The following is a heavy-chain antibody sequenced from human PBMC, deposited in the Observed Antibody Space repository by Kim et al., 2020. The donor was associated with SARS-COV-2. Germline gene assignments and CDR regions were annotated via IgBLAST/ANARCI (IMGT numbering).Heavy chain of an antibody. Sequence: SETLSLTCAVYGGSFSGYYWSWIRQPPGKGLEWIGEINHSGSTNYNPSLKSRVTISVDTSKNQFSLKLSSVTAADTAVYYCARANTISHFYSYYYGMDF. CDR3: ARANTISHFYSYYYGMDF. J-gene: IGHJ6*01. CDR2: INHSGST. CDR1: GGSFSGYY. D-gene: IGHD3-9*01. V-gene: IGHV4-34*01.